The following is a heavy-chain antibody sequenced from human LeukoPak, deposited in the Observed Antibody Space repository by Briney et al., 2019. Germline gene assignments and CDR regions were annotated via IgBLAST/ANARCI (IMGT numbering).Heavy chain of an antibody. D-gene: IGHD2-21*02. CDR1: GFTFDDYA. CDR3: AKTSTSYCAGDCLPGYFDL. J-gene: IGHJ2*01. V-gene: IGHV3-9*03. Sequence: GGSLRLSCAGPGFTFDDYAMHWARQAPGKGLEWVSGIYWNSGSIRYAASVKGRFTISRDNAKHSLYLQMNSLRAEDMALYYCAKTSTSYCAGDCLPGYFDLWGRGTLVTVSS. CDR2: IYWNSGSI.